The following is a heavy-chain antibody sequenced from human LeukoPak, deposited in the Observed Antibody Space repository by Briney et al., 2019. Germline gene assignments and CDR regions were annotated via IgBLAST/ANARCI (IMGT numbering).Heavy chain of an antibody. J-gene: IGHJ3*01. D-gene: IGHD3-22*01. CDR3: AREVATSYYDSGAYYRQTEAFDF. CDR1: GASVYSDSSY. V-gene: IGHV4-61*01. CDR2: VDYRGGT. Sequence: SETLSLTCSVSGASVYSDSSYWTWIRQAPGKGLEWIGYVDYRGGTKYNASLKSRVTISLETFKNQFSLNLNSVIAADTAVYYCAREVATSYYDSGAYYRQTEAFDFWGQGKMVTVSS.